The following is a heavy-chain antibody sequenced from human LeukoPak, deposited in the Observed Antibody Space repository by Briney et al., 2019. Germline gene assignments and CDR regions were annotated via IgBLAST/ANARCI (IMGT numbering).Heavy chain of an antibody. CDR1: GFTFDDYA. CDR3: AKVGYCSGGRCSDDAFDI. D-gene: IGHD2-15*01. Sequence: SLRLSCAASGFTFDDYAMHWVRQAPGKGLEWVSGISWNSGSIGYADSVKGRFTISRDNAKNSLYLQMNSLRAEDMALYYCAKVGYCSGGRCSDDAFDIWGQGTMVTVSS. J-gene: IGHJ3*02. CDR2: ISWNSGSI. V-gene: IGHV3-9*03.